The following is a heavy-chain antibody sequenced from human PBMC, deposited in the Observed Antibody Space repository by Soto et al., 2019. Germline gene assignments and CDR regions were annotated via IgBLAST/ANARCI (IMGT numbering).Heavy chain of an antibody. CDR3: SRVGGGVVVVPGANRGDF. CDR1: GFTFSTYS. J-gene: IGHJ4*02. D-gene: IGHD2-2*01. V-gene: IGHV3-21*01. CDR2: ISPSSTSI. Sequence: ESVGGLVKPGGSLRLSCAASGFTFSTYSMSWVRQAPGKGLEWVSSISPSSTSIHYADSVKGRFTISRDNARESVYLQMNSLGADDTAIYYLSRVGGGVVVVPGANRGDFWGQGTLVTVSS.